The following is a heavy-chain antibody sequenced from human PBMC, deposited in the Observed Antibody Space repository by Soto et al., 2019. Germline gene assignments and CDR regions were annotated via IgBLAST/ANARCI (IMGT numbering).Heavy chain of an antibody. V-gene: IGHV4-59*01. CDR1: GGSISSYY. Sequence: SETLSLTCTVSGGSISSYYWSWIRQPPGKGLEWIGYIYYSGSTNYNPSLKSRVTISVDTSKNQFSLKLSSVTAADTAVYYCARDQGVYYYYYGMDVWGQGNTVTVSS. D-gene: IGHD6-13*01. CDR2: IYYSGST. J-gene: IGHJ6*02. CDR3: ARDQGVYYYYYGMDV.